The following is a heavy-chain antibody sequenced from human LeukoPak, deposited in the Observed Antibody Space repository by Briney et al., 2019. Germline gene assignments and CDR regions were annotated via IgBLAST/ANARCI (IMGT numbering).Heavy chain of an antibody. Sequence: GGSLRLSCTASGFTFGDYAMSWVRQAPGKGLEWVGFIRSKAYGGTTEYAASVKGRFTISRDDSKSIAYLQMNSLKTEGTAVYYCTREFDTYYDILTGTGGFDPWGQGTLVTVSS. D-gene: IGHD3-9*01. CDR1: GFTFGDYA. CDR3: TREFDTYYDILTGTGGFDP. V-gene: IGHV3-49*04. CDR2: IRSKAYGGTT. J-gene: IGHJ5*02.